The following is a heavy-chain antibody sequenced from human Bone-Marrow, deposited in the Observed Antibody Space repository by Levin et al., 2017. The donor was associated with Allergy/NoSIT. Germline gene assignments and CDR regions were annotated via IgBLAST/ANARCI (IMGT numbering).Heavy chain of an antibody. CDR3: AKYHYRRLES. J-gene: IGHJ4*01. D-gene: IGHD2-2*01. V-gene: IGHV3-7*03. CDR1: GFTFAGHW. Sequence: PGGSLRLSCAASGFTFAGHWMSWVRQAPGKGLEWVANINQDGNEKYYVDSLKDRFTISRDNAKNSLFLQMNSLRGEDTAVYYCAKYHYRRLESWGHGTLVTVSP. CDR2: INQDGNEK.